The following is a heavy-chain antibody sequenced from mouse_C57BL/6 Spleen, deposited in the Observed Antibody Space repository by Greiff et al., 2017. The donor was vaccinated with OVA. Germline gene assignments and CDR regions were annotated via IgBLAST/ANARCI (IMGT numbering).Heavy chain of an antibody. J-gene: IGHJ1*03. CDR3: ATPYYYGSSYWYFDV. V-gene: IGHV2-5*01. Sequence: VMLVESGPGLVQPSQSLSITCTVSGFSLTSYGVHWVRQSPGKGLEWLGVIWRGGSTDYNAAFMSRLSITKDNSKSQVFFKMNSLQADDTAIYYCATPYYYGSSYWYFDVWGTGTTVTVSS. CDR2: IWRGGST. CDR1: GFSLTSYG. D-gene: IGHD1-1*01.